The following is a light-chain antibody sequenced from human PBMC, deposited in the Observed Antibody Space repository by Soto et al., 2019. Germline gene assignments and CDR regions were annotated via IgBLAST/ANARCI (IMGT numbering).Light chain of an antibody. V-gene: IGKV3-11*01. Sequence: EIVLTQSPATLSLSPGEGATLSCRASQSVNSYLAWYQQKPGQAPRLLIYDASNRATGIPARFSGSGSGTDFTLTISGLQPEDFAVYYCQQRNSWPLTFGGGTKVEI. CDR1: QSVNSY. CDR3: QQRNSWPLT. CDR2: DAS. J-gene: IGKJ4*01.